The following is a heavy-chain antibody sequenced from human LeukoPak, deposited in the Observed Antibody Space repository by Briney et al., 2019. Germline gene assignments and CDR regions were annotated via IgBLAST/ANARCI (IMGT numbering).Heavy chain of an antibody. CDR2: MNPNSGNT. J-gene: IGHJ5*02. CDR1: GYTFTSYD. Sequence: ASVKVSCKASGYTFTSYDINWVRQATGQGLEWMGWMNPNSGNTGYAQKFQGRVTITRNTSISTAYMELSSLRSEDTAVYYCARVSVPNWFDPWGQGTLVTASS. CDR3: ARVSVPNWFDP. D-gene: IGHD3-10*01. V-gene: IGHV1-8*03.